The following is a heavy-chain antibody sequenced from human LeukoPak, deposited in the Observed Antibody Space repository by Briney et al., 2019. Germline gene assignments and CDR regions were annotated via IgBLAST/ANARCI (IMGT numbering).Heavy chain of an antibody. CDR2: IYHSGST. Sequence: SETLSLTCTVSGGSISSGGYYWSWIRQPPGKGLEWIGYIYHSGSTYYNPSLKSRVTISVDTSKNQFSLKLSSVTAADTAVYYCARDRADSSGYYYQVDSWGQGTLVTVSS. J-gene: IGHJ4*02. D-gene: IGHD3-22*01. CDR3: ARDRADSSGYYYQVDS. CDR1: GGSISSGGYY. V-gene: IGHV4-30-2*01.